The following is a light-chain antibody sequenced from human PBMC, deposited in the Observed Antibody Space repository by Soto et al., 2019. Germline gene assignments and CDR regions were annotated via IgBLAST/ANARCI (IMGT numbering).Light chain of an antibody. Sequence: DIQMTQSPSTLSASVGDRVTITCRASQSISSWLAWYQQKPGKAPNLLIYKASSLESGVPSRFSGSGSGTEFTLTISSLQPDDFATYYCQQYNSYSTFGQGTKVDIE. CDR1: QSISSW. J-gene: IGKJ1*01. CDR2: KAS. CDR3: QQYNSYST. V-gene: IGKV1-5*03.